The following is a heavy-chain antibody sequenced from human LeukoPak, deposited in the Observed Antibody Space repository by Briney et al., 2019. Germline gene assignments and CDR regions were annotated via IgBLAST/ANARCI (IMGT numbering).Heavy chain of an antibody. V-gene: IGHV4-61*02. CDR2: IYTSGST. Sequence: PSETLSLTCTVSGGSISSGSYYWSWIRQPAGKGLEWIGRIYTSGSTNYNPSLKSRVTISVDTSKNQFSLKLSSVTAADTAVYYCARDVRGAAADAFDIWGQGTMVTVSS. J-gene: IGHJ3*02. D-gene: IGHD6-13*01. CDR3: ARDVRGAAADAFDI. CDR1: GGSISSGSYY.